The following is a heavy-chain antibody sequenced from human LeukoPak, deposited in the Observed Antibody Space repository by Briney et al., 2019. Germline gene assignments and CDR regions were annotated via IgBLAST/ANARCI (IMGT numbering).Heavy chain of an antibody. V-gene: IGHV4-59*08. D-gene: IGHD1-26*01. J-gene: IGHJ5*02. Sequence: PSETLSLTCTVSGGSISSYYWSWIRQPPGKGLEWIGYIYYSRSTNYNPSLKSRVTISVDTSKNQFSLKLSSVTAADTAVYYCARHSPLVGATPWGQGTLVTVSS. CDR1: GGSISSYY. CDR3: ARHSPLVGATP. CDR2: IYYSRST.